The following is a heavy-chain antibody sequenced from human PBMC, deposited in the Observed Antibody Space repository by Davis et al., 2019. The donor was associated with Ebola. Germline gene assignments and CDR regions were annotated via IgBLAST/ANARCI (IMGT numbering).Heavy chain of an antibody. D-gene: IGHD3-10*01. J-gene: IGHJ4*02. CDR3: ARQRGGRWFRELLPL. CDR2: IYYSGST. V-gene: IGHV4-39*01. CDR1: GGSISSYY. Sequence: SETLSLTCTVSGGSISSYYWGWIRQPPGKGLEWIGSIYYSGSTYYNPSLKSRVTISVDTSKNQFSLKLSSVTAADTAVYYCARQRGGRWFRELLPLWGQGTLVTVSS.